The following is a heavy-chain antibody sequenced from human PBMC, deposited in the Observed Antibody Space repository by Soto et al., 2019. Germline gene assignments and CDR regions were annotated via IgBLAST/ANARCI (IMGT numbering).Heavy chain of an antibody. CDR2: ISYDGSNK. J-gene: IGHJ4*02. Sequence: PGGSLRLSCAASGFTFSSYGMHWVRQAPGKGLEWVAVISYDGSNKYYADSVKGRFTISRDNSKNTLYLQMNSLRAEGTAVYYCAKYYYDSSGPIDYWGQGTLVTVSS. CDR3: AKYYYDSSGPIDY. V-gene: IGHV3-30*18. CDR1: GFTFSSYG. D-gene: IGHD3-22*01.